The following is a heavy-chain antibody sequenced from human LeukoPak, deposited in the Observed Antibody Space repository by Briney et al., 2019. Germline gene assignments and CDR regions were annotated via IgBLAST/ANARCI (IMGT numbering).Heavy chain of an antibody. CDR3: ARQRDGFFDY. D-gene: IGHD5-24*01. J-gene: IGHJ4*02. V-gene: IGHV5-51*01. CDR2: IYPGDADT. CDR1: GYTFSSYW. Sequence: KVSCKASGYTFSSYWIGWVRQMPGKGLEWVSIIYPGDADTRYSPSFQGHVTVSADKSVSTAYLQWSSLKASDTALYYCARQRDGFFDYWGQGTLVTVSS.